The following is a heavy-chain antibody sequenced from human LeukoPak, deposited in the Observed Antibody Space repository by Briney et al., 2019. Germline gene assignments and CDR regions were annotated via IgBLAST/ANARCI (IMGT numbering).Heavy chain of an antibody. J-gene: IGHJ4*02. V-gene: IGHV3-72*01. CDR2: TRNKANSYTT. Sequence: GGSLRLSCAASGFTFSDHYMDWVRQAPGKGLEWVGRTRNKANSYTTEYAASVKGRFTISRDDSKNSLYVQMNSLKTEDTAVYYCARGDSSGYYYEWGQGTLVTVSS. CDR1: GFTFSDHY. D-gene: IGHD3-22*01. CDR3: ARGDSSGYYYE.